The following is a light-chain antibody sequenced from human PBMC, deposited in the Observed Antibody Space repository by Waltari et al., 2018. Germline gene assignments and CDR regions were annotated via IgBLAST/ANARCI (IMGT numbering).Light chain of an antibody. CDR2: EGT. J-gene: IGLJ2*01. Sequence: QSALTQPASVSGSPGQSITISCTGSTSDVGGSHLVSWYRQFPNKAPQLIIYEGTRRPSGVSSRFSASKSGNTASLTISGLQAEDEALYFCSSYARSDNSVLFGGGTQLSVL. V-gene: IGLV2-23*01. CDR1: TSDVGGSHL. CDR3: SSYARSDNSVL.